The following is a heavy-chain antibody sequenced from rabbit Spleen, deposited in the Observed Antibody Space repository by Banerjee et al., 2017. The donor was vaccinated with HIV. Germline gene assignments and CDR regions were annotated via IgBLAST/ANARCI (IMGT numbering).Heavy chain of an antibody. Sequence: QERLVESGGGLVKPEGSLKLSCTASGFSFSNKAVLCWVRQAPGKGLEWIACINAVTGKAVYASWAKGRFTMSRTSSTTVTLQMTSLTAADTATYFCARDLVAIIGWNFNLWGPGTLVTVS. V-gene: IGHV1S45*01. CDR2: INAVTGKA. D-gene: IGHD1-1*01. CDR1: GFSFSNKAV. J-gene: IGHJ4*01. CDR3: ARDLVAIIGWNFNL.